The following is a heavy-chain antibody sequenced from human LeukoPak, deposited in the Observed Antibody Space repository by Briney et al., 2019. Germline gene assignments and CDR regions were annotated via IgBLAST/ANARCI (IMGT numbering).Heavy chain of an antibody. D-gene: IGHD2-2*01. CDR3: ARGYQRPDY. CDR2: ISSSSNNI. CDR1: GFTFSSYE. V-gene: IGHV3-21*01. Sequence: RPGGSLRLSCAASGFTFSSYEMNWVRQAPGKGLGWVSSISSSSNNINYADSVKGRFTISRDNAMNSVHLQMNSLRVEDTAVYYCARGYQRPDYWGQGTLITVSS. J-gene: IGHJ4*02.